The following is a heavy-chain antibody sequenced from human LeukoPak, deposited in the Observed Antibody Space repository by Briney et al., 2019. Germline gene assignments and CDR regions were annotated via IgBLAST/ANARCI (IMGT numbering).Heavy chain of an antibody. CDR2: IIPIFGTA. J-gene: IGHJ5*02. Sequence: ASVKVSCKASGGTFSSYAISWVRQAPGQGLEWMGGIIPIFGTANYAQKFQGRVTTTADESTSTAYMELSSLRSEDTAVYYCARDRQTDIVVVVAGSPALNWFDPWGQGTLVTVSS. CDR3: ARDRQTDIVVVVAGSPALNWFDP. V-gene: IGHV1-69*13. D-gene: IGHD2-15*01. CDR1: GGTFSSYA.